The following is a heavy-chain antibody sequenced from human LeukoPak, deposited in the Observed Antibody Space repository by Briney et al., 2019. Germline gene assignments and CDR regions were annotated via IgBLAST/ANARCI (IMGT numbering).Heavy chain of an antibody. V-gene: IGHV1-2*02. CDR1: GYTSTGYY. J-gene: IGHJ5*02. CDR2: INPNSGGT. D-gene: IGHD2/OR15-2a*01. Sequence: ASVKVSCKASGYTSTGYYMHWVRQAPGQGLEWMGWINPNSGGTNYAQKFQGRVTMTRDTSISTAYMELSRLRSDDTAVYYCARDYYSGYRNWFDPWGQGTLVTVSS. CDR3: ARDYYSGYRNWFDP.